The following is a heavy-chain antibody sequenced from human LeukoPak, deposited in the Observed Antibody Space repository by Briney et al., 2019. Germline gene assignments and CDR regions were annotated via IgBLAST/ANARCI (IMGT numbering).Heavy chain of an antibody. CDR2: INPKSGDT. J-gene: IGHJ4*02. CDR3: ARDLTSTPYWELDY. Sequence: ASVKVSCKASGYTLTDYFVHWVRQAPGQGLEWMGRINPKSGDTEYPQKFQGRVTMTRDTSISTLYMELTRLTSDDTAVYFCARDLTSTPYWELDYWGQGSLVTVSS. V-gene: IGHV1-2*02. D-gene: IGHD1-26*01. CDR1: GYTLTDYF.